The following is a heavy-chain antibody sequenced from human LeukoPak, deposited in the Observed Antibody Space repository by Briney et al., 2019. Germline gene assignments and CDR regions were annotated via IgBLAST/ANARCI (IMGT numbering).Heavy chain of an antibody. CDR1: GYTFTSYG. Sequence: ASVKVSCKASGYTFTSYGISWVRQAPGQGLEWMGWISAYTGNTNYAQKLQGRVTMPTDTSTSTAYMELRSLRSDDTAVYYCARYRDGYNYREIDYWGQGTLVTVSS. CDR3: ARYRDGYNYREIDY. J-gene: IGHJ4*02. V-gene: IGHV1-18*01. CDR2: ISAYTGNT. D-gene: IGHD5-24*01.